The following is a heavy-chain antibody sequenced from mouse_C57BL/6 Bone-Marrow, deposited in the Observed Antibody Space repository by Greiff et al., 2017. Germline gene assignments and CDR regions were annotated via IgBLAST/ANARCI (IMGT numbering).Heavy chain of an antibody. CDR3: ARQGYYGSSLDY. D-gene: IGHD1-1*01. J-gene: IGHJ2*01. V-gene: IGHV1-69*01. CDR2: IDPSDSYT. CDR1: GYTFTSYW. Sequence: QVQLQQPGAELVMPGASVKLSCKASGYTFTSYWMHWVKQRPGQGLEWIGEIDPSDSYTNYNQKFKGKSTLTVDKSSSTAYMQLSSLTSEDSAVYYCARQGYYGSSLDYWGQGTTLTVSS.